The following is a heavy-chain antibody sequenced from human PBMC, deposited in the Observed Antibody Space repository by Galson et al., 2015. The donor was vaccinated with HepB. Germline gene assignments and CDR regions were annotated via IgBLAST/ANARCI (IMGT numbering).Heavy chain of an antibody. CDR3: AREGLPNAFDI. CDR2: IDPDGSGT. J-gene: IGHJ3*02. CDR1: GFTFRGSW. V-gene: IGHV3-7*01. Sequence: SLRLSCAASGFTFRGSWMSWVRQAPGKGLEWVANIDPDGSGTYCVDSLKGRFTISRDNAKSSLFLQMNSRRAGDTALYYCAREGLPNAFDIWGQGTMVTVSS.